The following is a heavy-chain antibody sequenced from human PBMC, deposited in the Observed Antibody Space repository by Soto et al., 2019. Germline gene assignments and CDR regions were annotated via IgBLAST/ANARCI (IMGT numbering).Heavy chain of an antibody. CDR3: VKEYGDYAVNNFDY. Sequence: EVLLLESGGGLVQPGGSLRLSCAASGFTFSTYAMSWVRQDPAKGLAWVSAISGSGASTYYADSVKGRFTVSRDNSKNTLYLQMNSLRAEDTAVYYCVKEYGDYAVNNFDYWGQGTLVTVSS. CDR1: GFTFSTYA. D-gene: IGHD4-17*01. CDR2: ISGSGAST. J-gene: IGHJ4*02. V-gene: IGHV3-23*01.